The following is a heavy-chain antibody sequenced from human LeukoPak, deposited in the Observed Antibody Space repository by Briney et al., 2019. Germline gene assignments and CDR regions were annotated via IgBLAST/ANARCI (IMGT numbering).Heavy chain of an antibody. V-gene: IGHV3-11*01. D-gene: IGHD3-9*01. CDR1: GFTFDDYA. CDR3: ARGVPYYEILTGYYS. Sequence: PGRSLRLSCAASGFTFDDYAMHWIRQAPGKGLEWVSYISSSGFTIYYTDSVKGRFTISRDNAENSLYLQMNSLRVEDTAVYYCARGVPYYEILTGYYSWGQGTLVTVSS. J-gene: IGHJ4*02. CDR2: ISSSGFTI.